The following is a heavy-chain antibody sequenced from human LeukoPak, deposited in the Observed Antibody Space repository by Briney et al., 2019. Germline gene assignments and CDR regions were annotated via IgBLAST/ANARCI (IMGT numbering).Heavy chain of an antibody. Sequence: SESLSLTCAVSGGSISSSNWWSWVRLPPGKGREWIGELYPGGSTSYNPSLKSRVTISVDKSKNQFSLKLSSVTAADTAVYYCARDQCSNPPQFDPWGQGTLVTVSS. CDR3: ARDQCSNPPQFDP. D-gene: IGHD4-11*01. V-gene: IGHV4-4*02. J-gene: IGHJ5*02. CDR1: GGSISSSNW. CDR2: LYPGGST.